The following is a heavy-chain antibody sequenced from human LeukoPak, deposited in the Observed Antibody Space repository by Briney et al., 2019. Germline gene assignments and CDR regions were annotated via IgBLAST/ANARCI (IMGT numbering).Heavy chain of an antibody. V-gene: IGHV3-11*01. CDR3: AIYYDSSCSIDH. CDR1: GFIFSDYY. D-gene: IGHD3-22*01. Sequence: GGSVRVSCVASGFIFSDYYMTWMRQTPGKGLEWLSYISDSGSTINSADSLKGRLTISRDNAMKSLFLQMNSLRAEDTAVYYCAIYYDSSCSIDHWGQGTLVTVSS. J-gene: IGHJ4*02. CDR2: ISDSGSTI.